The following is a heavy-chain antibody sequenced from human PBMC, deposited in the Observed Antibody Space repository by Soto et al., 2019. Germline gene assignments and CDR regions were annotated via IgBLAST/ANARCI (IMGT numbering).Heavy chain of an antibody. V-gene: IGHV1-18*04. J-gene: IGHJ4*02. Sequence: VKVSCKTSGYTFSSYSINWVRQAPGQGLEWMAWISTYSGNTHYAEGVQGRVTVTLDKSARTAFMEMRGLTADDTAVYFCARDNGYYDLWGEGTMVTAYS. CDR2: ISTYSGNT. CDR3: ARDNGYYDL. CDR1: GYTFSSYS.